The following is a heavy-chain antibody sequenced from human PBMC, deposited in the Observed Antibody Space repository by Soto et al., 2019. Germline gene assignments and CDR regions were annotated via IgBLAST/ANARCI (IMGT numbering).Heavy chain of an antibody. CDR1: GFNFSGYA. CDR3: ARGVGEY. Sequence: VQLVESGGGLAQPGGSLRLSCGGSGFNFSGYAMNWVRQAPGKGLEWVSYISSRSSGIHYADSVKGRFTISRDNGKRSLYLQINSLRDEDTGIYYCARGVGEYWGQRALVNVS. J-gene: IGHJ4*02. CDR2: ISSRSSGI. V-gene: IGHV3-48*02. D-gene: IGHD2-2*01.